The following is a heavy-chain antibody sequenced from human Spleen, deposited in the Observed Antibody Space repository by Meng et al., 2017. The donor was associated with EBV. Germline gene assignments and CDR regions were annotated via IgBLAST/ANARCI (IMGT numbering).Heavy chain of an antibody. J-gene: IGHJ5*02. CDR1: GDTLTDLS. D-gene: IGHD3-22*01. V-gene: IGHV1-24*01. Sequence: QVQLVQSGAEVKKPGASVKVSCKVSGDTLTDLSRHWVRQALGKGLEWMGGFDPEDGEIVYAQNFQGRVTMTKDTSTDTAYMELNSLTSEDTAVYFCAIGDYHDITIYYGSWGQGTLVTVSS. CDR2: FDPEDGEI. CDR3: AIGDYHDITIYYGS.